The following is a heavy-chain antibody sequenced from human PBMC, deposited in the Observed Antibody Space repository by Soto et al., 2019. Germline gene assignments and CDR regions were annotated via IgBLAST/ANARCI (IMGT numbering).Heavy chain of an antibody. D-gene: IGHD6-19*01. J-gene: IGHJ4*02. CDR2: INHSGST. V-gene: IGHV4-34*01. Sequence: QVQLQQWGAGLLKPSETLSLTCAVYGGSFSGYYWSWIRQPPGKGLEWVGEINHSGSTNYNPSLKSRVTISVATSKNTSPLKLSSVTAADTAGYYCARGLLGVEEQWLVRRPFDYWGQGTLVTVSS. CDR1: GGSFSGYY. CDR3: ARGLLGVEEQWLVRRPFDY.